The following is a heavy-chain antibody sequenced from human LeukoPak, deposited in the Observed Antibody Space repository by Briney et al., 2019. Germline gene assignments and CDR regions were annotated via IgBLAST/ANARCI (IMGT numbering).Heavy chain of an antibody. J-gene: IGHJ6*03. CDR3: ARVLGFALDCSSTSCYSRDYYYYYMDV. CDR1: GYTFTSYG. V-gene: IGHV1-18*01. CDR2: ISAYNGNT. Sequence: ASVKVSCKASGYTFTSYGISWVRRAPGQGLEWMGWISAYNGNTNYAQKLQGRVTMTTDTSTSTAYMELRSLRSDDTAVYYCARVLGFALDCSSTSCYSRDYYYYYMDVWGKGTTVTVSS. D-gene: IGHD2-2*01.